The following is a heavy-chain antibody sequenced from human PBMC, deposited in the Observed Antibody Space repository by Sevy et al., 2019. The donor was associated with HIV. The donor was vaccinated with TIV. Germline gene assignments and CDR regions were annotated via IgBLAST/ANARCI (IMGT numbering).Heavy chain of an antibody. CDR2: IYAGGST. D-gene: IGHD7-27*01. J-gene: IGHJ3*02. CDR3: ASQLGIGAFDI. Sequence: GSLRLSCAASGLSVSRNYLSWVRQAPGKGLEWVSVIYAGGSTYYADSVKGRFTVSRDKAKNTLYYQMNSRRAEDTAVYYCASQLGIGAFDIWGQGTMVTVSS. V-gene: IGHV3-53*01. CDR1: GLSVSRNY.